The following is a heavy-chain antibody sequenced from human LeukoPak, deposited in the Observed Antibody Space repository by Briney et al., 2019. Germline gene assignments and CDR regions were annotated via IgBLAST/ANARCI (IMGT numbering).Heavy chain of an antibody. D-gene: IGHD6-6*01. Sequence: SETLSLTCTVSGGSISSGSYYWSWIRQPAGKGLEWIGRIYTSGSTNYTPSLKSRVTISLDTSKNQCSLQLSSVTAADTAVYYCARQSIAVTAPFDYWGQGTLVTVSS. CDR1: GGSISSGSYY. V-gene: IGHV4-61*02. CDR3: ARQSIAVTAPFDY. J-gene: IGHJ4*02. CDR2: IYTSGST.